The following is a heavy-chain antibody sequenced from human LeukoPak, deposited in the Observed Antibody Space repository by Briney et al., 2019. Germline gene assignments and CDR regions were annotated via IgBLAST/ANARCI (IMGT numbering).Heavy chain of an antibody. J-gene: IGHJ4*02. CDR1: GYTFTSYG. V-gene: IGHV1-18*01. CDR2: ISAYNGNT. D-gene: IGHD2-2*01. Sequence: ASVTVSFTASGYTFTSYGISWVRQAPGQGLEWMGWISAYNGNTNYAQKFQGRVTMTTDTSTSTAYMELRSLRSDDTAVYYCARAEYCSSTSCYSGGRLYSSSAGDYWGQGTLVTVSS. CDR3: ARAEYCSSTSCYSGGRLYSSSAGDY.